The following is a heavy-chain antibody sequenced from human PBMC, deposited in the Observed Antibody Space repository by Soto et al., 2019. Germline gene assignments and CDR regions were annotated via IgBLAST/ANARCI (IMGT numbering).Heavy chain of an antibody. J-gene: IGHJ5*02. CDR1: GFTFDDYA. V-gene: IGHV3-9*01. CDR3: AKDISGIAAAGGWFDP. D-gene: IGHD6-13*01. CDR2: ISWKSGSI. Sequence: EVQLVESGGGLVQPGRSLRLSCAASGFTFDDYAMHWVRQAPGKGLEWVSGISWKSGSIGYAESVKGRFTISRDNAKNSLYMPMNRLRAEDTALYYCAKDISGIAAAGGWFDPWGQGTLVTVSS.